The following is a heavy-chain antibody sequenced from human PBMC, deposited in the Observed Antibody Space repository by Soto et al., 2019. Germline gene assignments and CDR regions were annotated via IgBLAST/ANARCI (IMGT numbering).Heavy chain of an antibody. Sequence: HPGGSLRLSCAASGFTFSGYSMTWVRQAPGKGLEWVANIKQDRSEKYYVDSVKGRFTISRDNAKNSLYLQMNSLRAEDTAVYYCARDNLRSRGLDDFWSGAPGYWFDPWGQGTLVTVSS. CDR1: GFTFSGYS. V-gene: IGHV3-7*01. J-gene: IGHJ5*02. CDR3: ARDNLRSRGLDDFWSGAPGYWFDP. CDR2: IKQDRSEK. D-gene: IGHD3-3*01.